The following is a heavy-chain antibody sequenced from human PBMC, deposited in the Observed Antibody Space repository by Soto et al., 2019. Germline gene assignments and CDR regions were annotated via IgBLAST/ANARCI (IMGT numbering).Heavy chain of an antibody. D-gene: IGHD3-10*01. V-gene: IGHV3-21*01. CDR1: GFTFSSYS. J-gene: IGHJ6*02. CDR3: ARGPYGSGSYYYYGMDV. Sequence: ESGGGLVKPGGSLRLSCAASGFTFSSYSMNWVRQAPGKGLEWVSSISSSSSYIYYADSVKGRFTISRDNAKNSLYLQMNSLRAEDTAVYYCARGPYGSGSYYYYGMDVWGQGTTVTVSS. CDR2: ISSSSSYI.